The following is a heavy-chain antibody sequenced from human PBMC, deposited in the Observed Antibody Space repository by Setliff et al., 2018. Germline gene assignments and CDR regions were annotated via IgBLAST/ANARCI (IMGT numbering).Heavy chain of an antibody. CDR2: MHYSGRA. V-gene: IGHV4-39*07. CDR1: GASVSSRSYY. J-gene: IGHJ4*02. CDR3: AKGGGRYHSDS. Sequence: SETLSLTCTVSGASVSSRSYYWGWIRQPPGKGLEWIGSMHYSGRAYYSSPLKSRVTISLDTSMNQFSLKLSSVTAADTAVYYCAKGGGRYHSDSWGQGILVTVSS. D-gene: IGHD1-1*01.